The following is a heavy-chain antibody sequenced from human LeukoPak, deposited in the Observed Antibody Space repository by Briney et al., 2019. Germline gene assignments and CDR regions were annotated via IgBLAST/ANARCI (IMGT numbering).Heavy chain of an antibody. Sequence: SETLSLTCTVSGYSISSGYYWGWIRQPPGKGLGWIGSIYHSGSTYYNPSLKTRVTISVDTSKTQFSLKLGSVTAADTAVYYCARDRRGFDWFDYWGQGTLVTVSS. J-gene: IGHJ5*01. CDR3: ARDRRGFDWFDY. D-gene: IGHD3-10*01. CDR2: IYHSGST. V-gene: IGHV4-38-2*02. CDR1: GYSISSGYY.